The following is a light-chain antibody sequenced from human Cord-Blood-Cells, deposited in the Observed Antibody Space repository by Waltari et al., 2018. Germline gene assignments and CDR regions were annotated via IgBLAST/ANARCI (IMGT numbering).Light chain of an antibody. CDR3: CSYAGSYTWV. V-gene: IGLV2-11*01. CDR2: DVS. Sequence: QSALTQPRSVSGSPGQSVTISCTGTSSDVGGYNYVSWYQQHPGKAPKLLIYDVSRRPGVVPDRFAGSTSGYAASLTISGLQAEDEADYYCCSYAGSYTWVFGGGTKLTVL. J-gene: IGLJ3*02. CDR1: SSDVGGYNY.